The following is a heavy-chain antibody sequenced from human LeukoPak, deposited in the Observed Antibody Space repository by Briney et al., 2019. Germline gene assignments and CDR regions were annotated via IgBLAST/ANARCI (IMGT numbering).Heavy chain of an antibody. J-gene: IGHJ4*02. CDR1: GGSVSSGSYY. Sequence: MPSETLSLTCTVSGGSVSSGSYYWSWIRQPPGKGLEWIGYIYYSGSTNYNPSLKSRVTISVDTSKNRFSLKLSSVTAADTAVYYCARGSGYDFWSGYSYYFDYWGQGTLVTVSS. CDR2: IYYSGST. D-gene: IGHD3-3*01. V-gene: IGHV4-61*01. CDR3: ARGSGYDFWSGYSYYFDY.